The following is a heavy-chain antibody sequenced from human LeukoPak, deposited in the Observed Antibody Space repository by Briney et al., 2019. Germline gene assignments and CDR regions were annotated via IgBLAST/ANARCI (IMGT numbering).Heavy chain of an antibody. CDR1: GFTFSRHW. J-gene: IGHJ6*02. D-gene: IGHD3-9*01. Sequence: GGSLRLSCTASGFTFSRHWISWVRQTPGKGLEWVANIKEDGSEQYYADSVKGRFTISRDNSKNTLYLQMNSLRAEDTAVYYCAKERYFGSADYYGMDVWGQGTTVTVSS. CDR3: AKERYFGSADYYGMDV. V-gene: IGHV3-7*01. CDR2: IKEDGSEQ.